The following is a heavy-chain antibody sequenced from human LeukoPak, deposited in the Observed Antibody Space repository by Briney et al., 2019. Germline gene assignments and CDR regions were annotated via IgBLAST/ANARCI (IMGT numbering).Heavy chain of an antibody. CDR2: IYPGDSDT. CDR1: GYSFTSYW. J-gene: IGHJ4*02. CDR3: ARRRGTATGAFDY. D-gene: IGHD5-18*01. V-gene: IGHV5-51*01. Sequence: GESLQISSKGSGYSFTSYWIGWVRQMPGKGLEWMGIIYPGDSDTRYSPSFQGQVTISTHKSISTAYLQWSSLQASDTAMYYCARRRGTATGAFDYWGQGTLVTVSS.